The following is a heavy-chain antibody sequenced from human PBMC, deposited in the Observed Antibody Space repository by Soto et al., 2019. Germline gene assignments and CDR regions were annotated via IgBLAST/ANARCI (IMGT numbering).Heavy chain of an antibody. Sequence: QVQLVQSGADVKKPGASVKVSFKASGYNFTSYGISWVRQAPGQGLEWMGWISPHNDRTTYARRFQDRVTMTTETPTSTVYMELGSLRSDDTAVYYCARDLYYSSGRYFDHDAFDIWGQGTVVTVSS. J-gene: IGHJ3*02. V-gene: IGHV1-18*01. CDR2: ISPHNDRT. CDR3: ARDLYYSSGRYFDHDAFDI. CDR1: GYNFTSYG. D-gene: IGHD6-19*01.